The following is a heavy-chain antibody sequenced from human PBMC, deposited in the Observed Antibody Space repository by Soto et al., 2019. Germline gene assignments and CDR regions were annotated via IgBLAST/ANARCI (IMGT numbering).Heavy chain of an antibody. J-gene: IGHJ4*02. D-gene: IGHD2-2*01. Sequence: GGSLRLSCAASGFTFSSYAMHWVRQAPGKGLEWVAVISYDGSNKYYADSVKGRFTISRDNSKNTLYLQMNSLRAEDTAVYYCASAVAPYCSSTSCESTFDYWGQGTLVTVSS. CDR2: ISYDGSNK. CDR1: GFTFSSYA. V-gene: IGHV3-30-3*01. CDR3: ASAVAPYCSSTSCESTFDY.